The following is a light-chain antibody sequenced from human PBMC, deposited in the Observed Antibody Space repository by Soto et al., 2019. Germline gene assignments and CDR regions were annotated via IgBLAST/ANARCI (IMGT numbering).Light chain of an antibody. Sequence: DIQVTQSPSSLSASVGDRVTITCRSSQAIFTFLNWYQLKEGKAPRFLIYATSNLQSGVPSRFSGTGSGTEFTLTISSLQPEDFAAYFCQQGYSLPITFGQGTRLDIK. CDR3: QQGYSLPIT. CDR1: QAIFTF. CDR2: ATS. J-gene: IGKJ5*01. V-gene: IGKV1-39*01.